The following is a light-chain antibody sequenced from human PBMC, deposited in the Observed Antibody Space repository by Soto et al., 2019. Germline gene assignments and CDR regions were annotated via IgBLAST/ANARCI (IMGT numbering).Light chain of an antibody. J-gene: IGLJ2*01. CDR3: ASWDNDLNGPI. V-gene: IGLV2-14*01. Sequence: QSALTQPASVSGSPGQSITISCTGTSGDVGGYYYVSWYQQLPGKAPKLMISEVSNRPSGVSNRFSGSKSGNTASLTISGLQAEDEADYYCASWDNDLNGPIFGGGTKLTVL. CDR2: EVS. CDR1: SGDVGGYYY.